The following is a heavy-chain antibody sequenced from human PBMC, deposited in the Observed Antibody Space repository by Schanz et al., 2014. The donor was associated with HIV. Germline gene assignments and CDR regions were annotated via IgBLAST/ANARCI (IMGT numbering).Heavy chain of an antibody. D-gene: IGHD5-18*01. CDR2: ISDSGGRT. CDR1: GFTVSSNY. V-gene: IGHV3-53*01. J-gene: IGHJ6*02. Sequence: EVQLVESGGGLIQPGGSLRLSCAASGFTVSSNYMSWVRQAPGKGLEWVSAISDSGGRTYYADSVQGRFTISRDDSKNTLYLQMNSLRAEDTALYYCAKDRGVVSGMVTNYYYGMDVWGQGTTVTVSS. CDR3: AKDRGVVSGMVTNYYYGMDV.